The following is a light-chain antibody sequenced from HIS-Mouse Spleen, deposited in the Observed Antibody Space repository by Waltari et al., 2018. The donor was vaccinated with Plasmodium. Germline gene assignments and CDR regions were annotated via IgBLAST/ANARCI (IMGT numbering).Light chain of an antibody. CDR3: QQSYSTWT. J-gene: IGKJ1*01. CDR2: AAS. Sequence: DIQLTQSPSSLSASVGARVTITCRASQRISSYLKWYQQKPGKAPKLLIYAASSLQSGVPSRFSGSGSGTDFTLTISSLQPEDFATYYCQQSYSTWTFGQGTKVEIK. V-gene: IGKV1-39*01. CDR1: QRISSY.